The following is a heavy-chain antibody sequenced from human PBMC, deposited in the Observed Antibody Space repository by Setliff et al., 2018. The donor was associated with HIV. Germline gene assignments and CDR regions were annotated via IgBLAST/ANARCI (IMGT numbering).Heavy chain of an antibody. D-gene: IGHD3-10*01. J-gene: IGHJ5*02. CDR3: ARYYGSGTYHRWFDP. V-gene: IGHV4-39*07. CDR1: GGSISNNDYY. Sequence: SETLSLTCTVSGGSISNNDYYWGWIRQPPGKGLEWIGSIYHDGSTYYNPSLRSRVTISVDTSKNQFSLKLSSVTAADTAVYYCARYYGSGTYHRWFDPWGQGTPVTVSS. CDR2: IYHDGST.